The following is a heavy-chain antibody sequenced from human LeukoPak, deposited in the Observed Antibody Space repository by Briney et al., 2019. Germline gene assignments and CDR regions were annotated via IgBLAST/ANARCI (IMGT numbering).Heavy chain of an antibody. CDR1: GFTVSSNY. CDR2: IYSGGST. CDR3: ARAYCGGDCYANYYGMDV. V-gene: IGHV3-53*04. D-gene: IGHD2-21*02. J-gene: IGHJ6*02. Sequence: GGSLRLSCAASGFTVSSNYMSWVRQAPGKGLEWISFIYSGGSTYYADSVKGRFTISRHNSKNTLYLQMNSLRAEDTAVYYCARAYCGGDCYANYYGMDVWGQGTTVTVSS.